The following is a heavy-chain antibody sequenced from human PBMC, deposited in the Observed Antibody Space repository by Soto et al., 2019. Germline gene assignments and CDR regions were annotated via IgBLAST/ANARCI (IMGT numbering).Heavy chain of an antibody. CDR1: GDSVSSNSAA. J-gene: IGHJ6*02. CDR2: TYYRSKWYN. V-gene: IGHV6-1*01. Sequence: SQTLSLTCAISGDSVSSNSAAWNWIRQSLSRGLEWLGRTYYRSKWYNDYAVSVKSRITINPDTSKNQFSLQLNSVTPEDTAVYYCARVVGSYSDYYYYGMDVWGQGTTVTVSS. CDR3: ARVVGSYSDYYYYGMDV. D-gene: IGHD1-26*01.